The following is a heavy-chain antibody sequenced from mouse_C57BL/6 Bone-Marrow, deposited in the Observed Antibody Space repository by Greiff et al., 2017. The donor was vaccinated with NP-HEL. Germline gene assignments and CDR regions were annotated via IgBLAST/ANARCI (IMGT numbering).Heavy chain of an antibody. D-gene: IGHD5-1-1*01. J-gene: IGHJ2*01. CDR3: ARSLIPSGDY. V-gene: IGHV5-6*01. CDR1: GFTFSSYG. Sequence: EVKLMESGGDLVKPGGSLKLSCAASGFTFSSYGMSWVRQTPDKRLEWVATISSGGSYTYYPDSVKGRFTISRDNAKNTLYLQMSSLKSEDTAMYYCARSLIPSGDYWGQGTTLTVSS. CDR2: ISSGGSYT.